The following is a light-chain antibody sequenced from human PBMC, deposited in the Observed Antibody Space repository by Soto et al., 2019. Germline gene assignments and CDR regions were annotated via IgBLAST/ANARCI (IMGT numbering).Light chain of an antibody. CDR3: QQYNSWPKT. J-gene: IGKJ3*01. Sequence: EIVMTQSPVTLSVSPGEGATLSCRASQSVTNNLAWYQQKPGQSPRLLIYSASTRATGIPSRFSGSGSGAEYTLTITSLQTEDFSGYYCQQYNSWPKTFGPGTKVDIK. CDR1: QSVTNN. CDR2: SAS. V-gene: IGKV3-15*01.